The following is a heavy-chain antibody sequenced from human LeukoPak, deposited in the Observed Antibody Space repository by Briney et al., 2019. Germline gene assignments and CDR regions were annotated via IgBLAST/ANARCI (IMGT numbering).Heavy chain of an antibody. J-gene: IGHJ4*02. V-gene: IGHV3-30*02. CDR3: AKDSIYNILTDYFDY. CDR2: IRYDGSNK. D-gene: IGHD3-9*01. CDR1: GFTFSSYG. Sequence: GGSLRLSCAASGFTFSSYGMHWVRQAPGKGLEWVAFIRYDGSNKYYADSVKGRFTISRDNSKNTLYLQMNSLRAEDTAVYYCAKDSIYNILTDYFDYWAQGTLVTVSS.